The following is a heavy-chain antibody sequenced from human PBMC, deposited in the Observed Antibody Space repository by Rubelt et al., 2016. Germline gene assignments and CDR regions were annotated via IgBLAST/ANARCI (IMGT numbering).Heavy chain of an antibody. CDR2: ISSSSSYI. CDR3: ARDSSGLGAPFDY. CDR1: GFTFSNAW. V-gene: IGHV3-21*01. Sequence: EVQLVESGGGLVKPGGSLRLSCAASGFTFSNAWMSWVRQAPGKGLEWVSSISSSSSYIYYADSVNGRFTISRDNAKNSLYLQMNSLRAEDTAVYYCARDSSGLGAPFDYWGQGTLVTVSS. D-gene: IGHD6-19*01. J-gene: IGHJ4*02.